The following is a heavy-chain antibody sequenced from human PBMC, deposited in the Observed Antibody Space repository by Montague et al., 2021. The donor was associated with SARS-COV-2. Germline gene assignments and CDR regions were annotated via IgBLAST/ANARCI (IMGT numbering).Heavy chain of an antibody. J-gene: IGHJ6*02. D-gene: IGHD3-10*01. CDR3: AKDSYYYGLGYGMDV. CDR1: GFTFSNSA. CDR2: SSGSDGGT. Sequence: SLRLSCAASGFTFSNSAMNWVRQAPGKGLEWVSGSSGSDGGTHYAGSVKGRFTISRGNSKNVLYLQMNSLRAEDTALYYCAKDSYYYGLGYGMDVWGQGTTVTVSS. V-gene: IGHV3-23*01.